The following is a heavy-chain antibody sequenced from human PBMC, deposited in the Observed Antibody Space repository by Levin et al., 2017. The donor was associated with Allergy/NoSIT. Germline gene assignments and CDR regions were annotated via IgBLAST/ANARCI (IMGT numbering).Heavy chain of an antibody. Sequence: PSETLSLTCTVSGGSIGSGGYYWSWIRQHPGKGLEWIGYIYYSGSAYYNPSLKSRVTISVDTSKNQFSLKLSSVTAADTAVYYCARTTSGSYSDSSRNYFDYWGQGTLVTVSS. D-gene: IGHD6-19*01. J-gene: IGHJ4*02. CDR1: GGSIGSGGYY. CDR3: ARTTSGSYSDSSRNYFDY. CDR2: IYYSGSA. V-gene: IGHV4-31*03.